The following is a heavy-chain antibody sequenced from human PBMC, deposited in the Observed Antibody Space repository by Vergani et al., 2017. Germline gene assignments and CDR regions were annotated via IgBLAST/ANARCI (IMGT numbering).Heavy chain of an antibody. V-gene: IGHV4-59*01. CDR2: IYYSGST. D-gene: IGHD6-13*01. CDR1: GGSISSYY. CDR3: ARGGRYSSYPRYYYMDV. J-gene: IGHJ6*03. Sequence: QVQLQESGPGLVKPSETLSLTCTVSGGSISSYYWSWIRQPPGKGLEWIGYIYYSGSTNYNPSLKSRVTISVDTSKNQFSLKLRSVTAADTAVYYCARGGRYSSYPRYYYMDVWGKGTTVTVSS.